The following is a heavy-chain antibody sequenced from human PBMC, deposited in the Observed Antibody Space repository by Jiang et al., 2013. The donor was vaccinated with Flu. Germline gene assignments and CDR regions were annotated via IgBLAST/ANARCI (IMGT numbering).Heavy chain of an antibody. CDR2: IIPIFGTA. D-gene: IGHD3-16*02. V-gene: IGHV1-69*01. J-gene: IGHJ4*02. Sequence: FSSYAISWVRQAPGQGLEWMGGIIPIFGTANYAQKFQGRVTITADESTSTAYMELSSLRSEDTAVYYCARPLYDYVWGSYRYTGSSYDYWGQGTLVTVSS. CDR1: FSSYA. CDR3: ARPLYDYVWGSYRYTGSSYDY.